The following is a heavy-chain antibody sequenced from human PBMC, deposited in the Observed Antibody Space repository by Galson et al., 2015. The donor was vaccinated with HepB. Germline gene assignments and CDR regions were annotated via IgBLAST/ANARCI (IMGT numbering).Heavy chain of an antibody. Sequence: SLRLSCAASGFTFSSYAMSWVRQAPGKGLEWVSAISDSGGSTYYADSVKGRFTISRDNSKNTLYLQMNSLRAEDTAVYYCAKDLGYYDSSGYRDYWGQGTLVTVSS. J-gene: IGHJ4*02. CDR2: ISDSGGST. CDR1: GFTFSSYA. V-gene: IGHV3-23*01. D-gene: IGHD3-22*01. CDR3: AKDLGYYDSSGYRDY.